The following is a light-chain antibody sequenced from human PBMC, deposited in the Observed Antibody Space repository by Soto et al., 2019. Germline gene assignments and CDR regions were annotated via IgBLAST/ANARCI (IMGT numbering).Light chain of an antibody. CDR1: QSLLHSNGYNY. V-gene: IGKV2-28*01. Sequence: DIVMTQSPLSLPVTPGEPASISCRSSQSLLHSNGYNYLDWYLQKPGQSPQLLIYLGSNRASGVHDRFSGSGSGTDFTLKISRVEAKDVGVHYCMQALQTPPITFGQGTRLEIK. CDR2: LGS. CDR3: MQALQTPPIT. J-gene: IGKJ5*01.